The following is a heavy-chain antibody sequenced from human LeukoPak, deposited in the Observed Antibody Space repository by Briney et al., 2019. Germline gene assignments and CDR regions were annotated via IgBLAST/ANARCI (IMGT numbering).Heavy chain of an antibody. CDR2: IYYSGST. J-gene: IGHJ4*02. CDR3: ARLSQGFDY. Sequence: SETLSLTCTVSGGSISSYYWSWIRQPPGKGLEWIGYIYYSGSTNSNPSLKSRVTISVDTSKNQFSLKLSSVTAADTAVYYCARLSQGFDYWGQGTLVTVSS. V-gene: IGHV4-59*08. CDR1: GGSISSYY.